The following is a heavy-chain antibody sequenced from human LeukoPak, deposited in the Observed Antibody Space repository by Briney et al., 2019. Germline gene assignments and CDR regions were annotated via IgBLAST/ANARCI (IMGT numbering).Heavy chain of an antibody. D-gene: IGHD2-2*01. V-gene: IGHV1-69*13. J-gene: IGHJ6*03. CDR1: GGTFSSYA. CDR2: IIPIFGTA. Sequence: ASVKVSCKASGGTFSSYAISWVRQAPGQGLERMGGIIPIFGTANYAQKFQGRVTITADESTSTAYMELSSLRSEDTAVYYCARDGVVVPAAMADYYYYYMDVWGKGTTVTVSS. CDR3: ARDGVVVPAAMADYYYYYMDV.